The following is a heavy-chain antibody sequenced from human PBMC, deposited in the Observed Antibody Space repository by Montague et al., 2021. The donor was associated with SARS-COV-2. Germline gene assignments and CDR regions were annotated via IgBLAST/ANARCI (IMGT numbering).Heavy chain of an antibody. CDR3: ARTSDPSSFDSTGYYGAFDV. V-gene: IGHV4-59*01. D-gene: IGHD3-22*01. J-gene: IGHJ3*01. CDR2: MSYSGSA. CDR1: GATISSDY. Sequence: SETLSLTCAVYGATISSDYWSWIRQSPGKGLEWIGYMSYSGSATYNPSLESRVAISRDTSKNQFSLTLIPATAADTAIYYCARTSDPSSFDSTGYYGAFDVWGQGTTVIVSS.